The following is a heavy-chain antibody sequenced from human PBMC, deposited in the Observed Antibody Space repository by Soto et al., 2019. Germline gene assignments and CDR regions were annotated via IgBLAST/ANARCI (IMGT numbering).Heavy chain of an antibody. V-gene: IGHV3-23*01. CDR2: ISDSGDRT. D-gene: IGHD3-16*02. CDR1: GFTLSMSA. CDR3: AKDRGISVKAGDAFEV. Sequence: EVQLMESGGGLVQPGGSLRLSCASSGFTLSMSAVNWVRQAPGKGLEWVSYISDSGDRTYYADSVKGRFTISRDRSKNTVSVQMDSLRAEDTAVYYCAKDRGISVKAGDAFEVWGQGTKVTVAS. J-gene: IGHJ3*01.